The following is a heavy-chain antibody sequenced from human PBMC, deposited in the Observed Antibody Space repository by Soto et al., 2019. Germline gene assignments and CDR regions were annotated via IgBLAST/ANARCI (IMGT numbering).Heavy chain of an antibody. Sequence: QVQLVQSGAEVKKPGSSVKVSCKASGGTFSSYAISWVRQAPGQGLEWMGGIIPTFGTANYAQKFQGRVTITADESTSTAYMELRRLRSEDTAVYYCASSPAVNCGVDFYPDYWGQGSLVTVSS. V-gene: IGHV1-69*01. CDR3: ASSPAVNCGVDFYPDY. CDR1: GGTFSSYA. J-gene: IGHJ4*02. D-gene: IGHD2-21*02. CDR2: IIPTFGTA.